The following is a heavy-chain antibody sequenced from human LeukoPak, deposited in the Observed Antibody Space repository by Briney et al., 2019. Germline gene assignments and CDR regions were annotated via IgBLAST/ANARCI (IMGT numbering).Heavy chain of an antibody. CDR1: GYTFTSYG. CDR2: ISAYNGNT. D-gene: IGHD3-10*01. V-gene: IGHV1-18*01. Sequence: ASVKVSCKASGYTFTSYGIRWVRQAPGQGLEWMGWISAYNGNTNYAQKLQGRVTMTTDTSTSTAYMELRSLRSDDTAVYYCARDRYYGSGKRYFDYWGQGTLVTVSS. CDR3: ARDRYYGSGKRYFDY. J-gene: IGHJ4*02.